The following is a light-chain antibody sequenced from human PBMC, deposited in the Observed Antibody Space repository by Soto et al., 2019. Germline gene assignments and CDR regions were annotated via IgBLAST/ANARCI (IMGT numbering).Light chain of an antibody. CDR3: TSYSSSDIFYV. J-gene: IGLJ1*01. Sequence: QSALTQPASVSGSPGQSITISCTGTSSDIGGYYYVSWYQHHPGKAPKLLIYQVTNRPSGVSNRFSGSKSGNTASLTISGLQADDEADYYCTSYSSSDIFYVFGTGTKVTGL. V-gene: IGLV2-14*01. CDR2: QVT. CDR1: SSDIGGYYY.